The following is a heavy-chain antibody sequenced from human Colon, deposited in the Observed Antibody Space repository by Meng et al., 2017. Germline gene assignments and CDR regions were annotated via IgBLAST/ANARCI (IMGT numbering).Heavy chain of an antibody. CDR1: GYSFTSDG. Sequence: QVHLMQSGAELKTPGASVKVSCQASGYSFTSDGMHWLRQAPGQRPEWMGWIYTADGNIRYSQRFQDRLTITSDTFARTAYMELSSLRSEDTAVYFCARDERGGPYYFDYWGQGTLVTVSS. V-gene: IGHV1-3*04. CDR2: IYTADGNI. CDR3: ARDERGGPYYFDY. J-gene: IGHJ4*02.